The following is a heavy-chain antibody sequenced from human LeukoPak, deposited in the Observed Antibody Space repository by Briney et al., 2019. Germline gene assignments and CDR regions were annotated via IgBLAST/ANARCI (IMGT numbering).Heavy chain of an antibody. CDR3: ARANYFDY. Sequence: SETLSLTCTVSGGSISSYYWSWFRQPPGKRLEWIASIYYSGSTTYNPSLKSRVIISVDTSKNRFSLQLSSVTAADTAVYYCARANYFDYWGQGTLVTVSS. CDR2: IYYSGST. J-gene: IGHJ4*02. V-gene: IGHV4-59*01. CDR1: GGSISSYY.